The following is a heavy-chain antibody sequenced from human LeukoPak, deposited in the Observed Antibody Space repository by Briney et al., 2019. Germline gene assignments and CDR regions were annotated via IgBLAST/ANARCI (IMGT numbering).Heavy chain of an antibody. CDR2: ISSTSSYI. CDR3: ATNVWGY. CDR1: GLTFSSYS. Sequence: TGGSLRLSCAASGLTFSSYSMNWVRQAPGKGLEWVSSISSTSSYIYYGDSVKGRFTVSRDNAKNSLSLHMNGLRAEDTAVYYCATNVWGYWGQGTLVTVSS. D-gene: IGHD3-16*01. J-gene: IGHJ4*02. V-gene: IGHV3-21*01.